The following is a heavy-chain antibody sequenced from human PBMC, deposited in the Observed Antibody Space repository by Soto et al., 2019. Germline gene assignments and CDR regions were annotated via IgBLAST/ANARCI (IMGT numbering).Heavy chain of an antibody. Sequence: PSETLSLTCTVSGGSISSGDWWSWVRLSPGKGLEWLGQIYHSGTTKYNPPLRSRVTISLDKSKNQFSLKLSSVNAADTGVYYCARMGYCSGGRCYPVYYGMDVWGQGTKVTVSS. D-gene: IGHD2-15*01. J-gene: IGHJ6*02. CDR1: GGSISSGDW. V-gene: IGHV4-4*02. CDR2: IYHSGTT. CDR3: ARMGYCSGGRCYPVYYGMDV.